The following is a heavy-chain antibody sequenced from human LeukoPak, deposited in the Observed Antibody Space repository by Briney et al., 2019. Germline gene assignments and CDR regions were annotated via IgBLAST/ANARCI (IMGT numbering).Heavy chain of an antibody. Sequence: SETLSLTCTVSGGSISSYYWSWLRQPPGKGLEWIGYIYYSGSTNYNPSLKRRVTISVDTSKNQFSLKLSSVTAADTAVYYCARSGITIFGVVKTGYDYWGQGTLVTVSS. J-gene: IGHJ4*02. CDR1: GGSISSYY. CDR3: ARSGITIFGVVKTGYDY. V-gene: IGHV4-59*01. D-gene: IGHD3-3*01. CDR2: IYYSGST.